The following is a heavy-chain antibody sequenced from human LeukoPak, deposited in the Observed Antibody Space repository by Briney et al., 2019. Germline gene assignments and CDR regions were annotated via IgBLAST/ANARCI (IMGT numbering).Heavy chain of an antibody. CDR2: INTDGSST. D-gene: IGHD6-19*01. CDR3: ARAFYSSASSFFDY. Sequence: PGGSLRLSCAASGFTFSSYWMHWVRQAPGKGLVWVSRINTDGSSTRYADSVKGRFTISRDNAKNTLYLQMNSLRAEDTAVYYCARAFYSSASSFFDYWGQGTLVTVPS. J-gene: IGHJ4*02. V-gene: IGHV3-74*01. CDR1: GFTFSSYW.